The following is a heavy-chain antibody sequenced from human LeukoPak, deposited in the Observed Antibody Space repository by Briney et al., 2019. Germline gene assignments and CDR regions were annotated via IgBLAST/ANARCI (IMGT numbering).Heavy chain of an antibody. CDR2: ISSSSSYI. J-gene: IGHJ4*01. V-gene: IGHV3-21*01. CDR3: XGXXYXXXXXDY. Sequence: GGSLRLSCAASGFTFSSYSMNWVRQAPGKGLEWVSSISSSSSYIYYADSVKGRFTISRDNAKNSLYLQMNSLRAEDTAVYYXXGXXYXXXXXDYWXXGTLVTVS. CDR1: GFTFSSYS.